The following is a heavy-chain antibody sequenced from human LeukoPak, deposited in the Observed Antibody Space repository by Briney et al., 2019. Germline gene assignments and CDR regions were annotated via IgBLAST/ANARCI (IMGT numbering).Heavy chain of an antibody. Sequence: ASMKVSCKSSGFTFTDHYIQWVRQGPGQGLEWMGYIGPHSTFTSSPQEFQGRVTMTRDTSMSTAYMALTRLTSDDTAVYYCARERKSRPSKDLYYWGQGSLVTVS. CDR2: IGPHSTFT. V-gene: IGHV1-2*02. CDR3: ARERKSRPSKDLYY. CDR1: GFTFTDHY. J-gene: IGHJ4*02.